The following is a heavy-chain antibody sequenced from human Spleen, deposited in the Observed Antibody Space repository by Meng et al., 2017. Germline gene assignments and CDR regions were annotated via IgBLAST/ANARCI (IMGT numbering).Heavy chain of an antibody. CDR3: ARILWDLAWFES. V-gene: IGHV4-59*01. CDR2: VHYTGRT. J-gene: IGHJ5*01. Sequence: SETLSLTCTVSGGFINSYYWTWIRQSPGKGLEWIGHVHYTGRTKYNPSLKSRVTISVDTSKNQFSLKVNSVTAADTAVYYCARILWDLAWFESWGQGTLVTVSS. CDR1: GGFINSYY. D-gene: IGHD3-10*01.